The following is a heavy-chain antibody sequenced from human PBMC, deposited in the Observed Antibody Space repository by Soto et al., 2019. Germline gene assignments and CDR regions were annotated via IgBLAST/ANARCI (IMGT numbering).Heavy chain of an antibody. V-gene: IGHV1-69*13. J-gene: IGHJ4*02. D-gene: IGHD3-16*01. CDR2: IIPIFGTA. CDR1: GGTFSSYA. Sequence: ASVKVSCKASGGTFSSYAISWVRQAPGQGLEWMGGIIPIFGTANYAQKFQGRVTITADESTSTAYMELSSLRSEDTAVYYCASRPYYDYVWGSKYYFDYWGQGTLVTV. CDR3: ASRPYYDYVWGSKYYFDY.